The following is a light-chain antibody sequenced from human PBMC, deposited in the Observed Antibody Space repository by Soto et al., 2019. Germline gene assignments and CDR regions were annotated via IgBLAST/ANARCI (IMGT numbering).Light chain of an antibody. V-gene: IGKV3-11*01. J-gene: IGKJ5*01. CDR1: QSVSSY. CDR3: QQRSNWRPIT. Sequence: EIVLTQSPATLSLSPGERATLSCRASQSVSSYFAWYQQKPGQAHRLLIYDASNRATGIPARFSGSGSGTDFTLTISSLEPEDFAVYYCQQRSNWRPITFGQGTRLEIK. CDR2: DAS.